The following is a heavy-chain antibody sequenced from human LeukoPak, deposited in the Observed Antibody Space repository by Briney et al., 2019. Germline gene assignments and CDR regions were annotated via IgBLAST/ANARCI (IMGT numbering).Heavy chain of an antibody. CDR3: ARLRTPGDFDY. J-gene: IGHJ4*02. D-gene: IGHD4-17*01. CDR2: INHSGST. V-gene: IGHV4-34*01. CDR1: GGSFSGYY. Sequence: SETLSLTCAVYGGSFSGYYWSWIRQPPGKGLEWIGEINHSGSTNYNPSLKSRVTISVDTSKNQFSLKLSSVTAADTAVYYCARLRTPGDFDYWGQGTLVTASS.